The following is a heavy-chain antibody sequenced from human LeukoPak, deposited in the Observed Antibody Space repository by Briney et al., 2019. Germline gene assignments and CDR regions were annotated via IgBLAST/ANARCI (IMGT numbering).Heavy chain of an antibody. CDR3: AVTGTAAGTTEYFDY. D-gene: IGHD6-13*01. V-gene: IGHV5-51*01. Sequence: GESLKISCKGSGYSFTSYWIGWVRQLPGKGLEWMGIIYPGDSDTRYSPSFQGQVTISADKSISTAYLQWSSLKDSDTAMYYCAVTGTAAGTTEYFDYWGQGTLVTVSS. CDR2: IYPGDSDT. J-gene: IGHJ4*02. CDR1: GYSFTSYW.